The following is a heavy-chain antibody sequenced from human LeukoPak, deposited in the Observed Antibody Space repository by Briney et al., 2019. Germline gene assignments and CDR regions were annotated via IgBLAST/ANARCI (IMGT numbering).Heavy chain of an antibody. D-gene: IGHD6-19*01. CDR2: MSSSGII. V-gene: IGHV4-61*02. CDR3: AKGAGPPWFDL. CDR1: NGSISSDTYF. J-gene: IGHJ5*02. Sequence: PSQTLSLTCTVSNGSISSDTYFWSWIRQPAGKGLEWIGRMSSSGIITYSPSLKSRVTISIDTSRNQFSMNLNSVTAADTAVYYCAKGAGPPWFDLWGQGTLVTVSS.